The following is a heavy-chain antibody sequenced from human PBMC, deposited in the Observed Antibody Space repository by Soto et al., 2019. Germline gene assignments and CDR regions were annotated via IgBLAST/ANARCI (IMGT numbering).Heavy chain of an antibody. CDR3: VSQRITVPTQSCFDF. Sequence: SETLSLTCTVSGGSVTNSSYYWGWIRQSPGKGLEWIGSVYYRGRSYSKSSVKSRVTISVDTSKNRFSLSLNSVTASDTAVYFCVSQRITVPTQSCFDFWGPGALVTVSS. V-gene: IGHV4-39*01. CDR1: GGSVTNSSYY. CDR2: VYYRGRS. J-gene: IGHJ4*01.